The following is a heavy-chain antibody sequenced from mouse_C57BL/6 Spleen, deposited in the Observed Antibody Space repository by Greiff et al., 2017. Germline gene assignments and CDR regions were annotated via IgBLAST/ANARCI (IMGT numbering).Heavy chain of an antibody. V-gene: IGHV1-66*01. Sequence: VQLQQSGPELVKPGASVKISCKASGYSFTSYYIHWVKQRPGQGLEWIGWIYPGSGNTKYNEKFKGKATLTADTSSSTAYMQLSSLTSEDSAVYYCARVDTTVVADYWGQGTTLTVSS. CDR2: IYPGSGNT. D-gene: IGHD1-1*01. CDR3: ARVDTTVVADY. J-gene: IGHJ2*01. CDR1: GYSFTSYY.